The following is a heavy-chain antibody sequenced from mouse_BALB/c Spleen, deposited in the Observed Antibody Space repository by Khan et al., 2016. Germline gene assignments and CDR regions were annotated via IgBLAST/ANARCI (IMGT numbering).Heavy chain of an antibody. CDR1: GFNIKDTY. J-gene: IGHJ3*01. V-gene: IGHV14-3*02. D-gene: IGHD6-1*01. Sequence: VQLQQPGADLVKPGASVKLSCTASGFNIKDTYIHWVKQRPEQALEWIGRIDPANGNTEYDPKFQGKATITADISSNTAYQQTSSLTYKDTAGNNCAKICCGGAYWGKGAQVTVSP. CDR2: IDPANGNT. CDR3: AKICCGGAY.